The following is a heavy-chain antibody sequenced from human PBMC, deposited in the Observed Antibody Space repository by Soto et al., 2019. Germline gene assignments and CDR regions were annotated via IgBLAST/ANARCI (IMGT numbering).Heavy chain of an antibody. Sequence: SGTLSLTCTFSGTSISRYSWSWIRQHPGKGLEWIANIHYSGTTNYTPSPASRVTLSVDTSKNQFSLKMTSVTAADRAMYFCAKPATGTASRPYYFDYWGQGTLVTVSS. D-gene: IGHD1-7*01. J-gene: IGHJ4*02. CDR3: AKPATGTASRPYYFDY. CDR1: GTSISRYS. CDR2: IHYSGTT. V-gene: IGHV4-59*01.